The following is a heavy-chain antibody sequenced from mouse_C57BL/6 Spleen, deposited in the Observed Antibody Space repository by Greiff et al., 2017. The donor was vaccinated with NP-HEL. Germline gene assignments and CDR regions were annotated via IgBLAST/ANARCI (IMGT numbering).Heavy chain of an antibody. D-gene: IGHD4-1*01. CDR1: SYTFTSYW. V-gene: IGHV1-53*01. Sequence: VQLQQSGTELVKPGASVKLSCKASSYTFTSYWMHWVKQRPGQGLEWIGNINPSNGGTNYNEKFKSKATLTVDKSSSTAYMQLSSLTSEDSAVYYWSRDSHWDYFDYWGQGTTLTVSS. CDR2: INPSNGGT. J-gene: IGHJ2*01. CDR3: SRDSHWDYFDY.